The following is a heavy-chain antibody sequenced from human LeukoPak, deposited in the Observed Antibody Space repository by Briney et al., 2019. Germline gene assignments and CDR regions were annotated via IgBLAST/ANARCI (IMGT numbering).Heavy chain of an antibody. J-gene: IGHJ3*02. CDR1: GAAISSSSYY. CDR3: ARHSRYGYSGYENAFDI. V-gene: IGHV4-39*01. Sequence: SETLSLTCTISGAAISSSSYYFGWIRHPPCKGLKWIWSIYYSGSTYYTPSLKSRVTISVGTSKIQFSLKLSSVTAADMAVYYCARHSRYGYSGYENAFDIWGQGTMVTVSS. D-gene: IGHD5-12*01. CDR2: IYYSGST.